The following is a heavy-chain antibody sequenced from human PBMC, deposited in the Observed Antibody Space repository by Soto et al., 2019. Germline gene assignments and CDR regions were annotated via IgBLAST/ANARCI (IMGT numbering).Heavy chain of an antibody. CDR3: VRDLSVTTKFDY. D-gene: IGHD4-17*01. CDR1: GFTFSSYW. Sequence: VGSLRLSCAASGFTFSSYWMHWVRQAPGKGLVWVSRINGDGTTTGYADFVKGRFSISRDSAKNTLYLQMNSLRAEDTAVYYCVRDLSVTTKFDYWGQETLVTVSS. V-gene: IGHV3-74*01. CDR2: INGDGTTT. J-gene: IGHJ4*02.